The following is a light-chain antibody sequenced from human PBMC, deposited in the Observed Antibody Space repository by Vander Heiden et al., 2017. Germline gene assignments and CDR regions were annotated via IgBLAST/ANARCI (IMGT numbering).Light chain of an antibody. Sequence: QTVVTQEPSLTVSPGGTVALTCASSTEAVTNGYYPNWFQQKPRQAPRALIYGTNNKYSGTPGRFSGYLLGSKAALTLSGVQPEDEADYYCLLYYGDTRVFGGGTKLTVL. CDR3: LLYYGDTRV. J-gene: IGLJ2*01. CDR2: GTN. CDR1: TEAVTNGYY. V-gene: IGLV7-43*01.